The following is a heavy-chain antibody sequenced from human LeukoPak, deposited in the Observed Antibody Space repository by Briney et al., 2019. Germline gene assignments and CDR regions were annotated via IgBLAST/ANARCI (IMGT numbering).Heavy chain of an antibody. J-gene: IGHJ5*02. CDR3: ARVRVVPAAIDWFDP. CDR2: IYYSGST. Sequence: SETLSLTCTVSGGSISSYYWSWIRQPPGKGLEWIGYIYYSGSTNYNPSLKSRVTISVDTSKNQSSLKLSSVTAADTAVYYCARVRVVPAAIDWFDPWGQGTLVTVSS. V-gene: IGHV4-59*01. CDR1: GGSISSYY. D-gene: IGHD2-2*02.